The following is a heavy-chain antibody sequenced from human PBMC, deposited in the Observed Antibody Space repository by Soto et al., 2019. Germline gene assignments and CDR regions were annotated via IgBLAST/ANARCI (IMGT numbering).Heavy chain of an antibody. CDR3: ARQKLDVPAFCDN. J-gene: IGHJ4*02. V-gene: IGHV4-39*01. D-gene: IGHD3-3*02. Sequence: KPSETLSLTCTVSGGSIHSNIYYWGWVRQPPGKGLEWIASISHSGTTYYNPSLKSRVTKSVDTSRNQFSLKLTSVTAADTAVYYCARQKLDVPAFCDNWGQGTLVTVS. CDR1: GGSIHSNIYY. CDR2: ISHSGTT.